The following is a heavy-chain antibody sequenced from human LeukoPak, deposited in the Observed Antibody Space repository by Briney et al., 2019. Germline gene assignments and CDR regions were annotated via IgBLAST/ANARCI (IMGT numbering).Heavy chain of an antibody. J-gene: IGHJ6*03. D-gene: IGHD6-25*01. CDR1: SGSISVDDYY. CDR2: IYYSGST. Sequence: SQTLSLTCTVSSGSISVDDYYWSWIRQPPGKGLEWIGYIYYSGSTLYNPSLKRRVTISVDTSKNQISLRLSSVTAADTAVYYCAAAAPSNEAYDYYYYTDVWGKGTTVTVSS. CDR3: AAAAPSNEAYDYYYYTDV. V-gene: IGHV4-30-4*01.